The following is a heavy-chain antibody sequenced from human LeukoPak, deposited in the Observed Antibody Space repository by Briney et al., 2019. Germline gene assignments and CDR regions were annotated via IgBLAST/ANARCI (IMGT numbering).Heavy chain of an antibody. CDR1: GGSISGGGYY. CDR2: IYYSGST. J-gene: IGHJ4*02. CDR3: ARMGAADGNYFDY. V-gene: IGHV4-31*03. Sequence: SQTLSLTCTVSGGSISGGGYYWSWIRQHPGKGLEWIGYIYYSGSTYYNPSLKSRVTISVDTSKSQFSLKLSSVTAADTAVYYCARMGAADGNYFDYWGQGTLVTVSS. D-gene: IGHD1-26*01.